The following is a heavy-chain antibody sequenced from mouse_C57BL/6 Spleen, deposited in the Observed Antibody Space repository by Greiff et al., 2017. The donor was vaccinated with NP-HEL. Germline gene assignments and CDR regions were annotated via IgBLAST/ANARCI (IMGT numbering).Heavy chain of an antibody. J-gene: IGHJ4*01. CDR2: IYPGGGYT. D-gene: IGHD2-4*01. V-gene: IGHV1-63*01. CDR3: ARGGVYDYEDYAMDY. Sequence: QVQLQQSGAELVRPGPSVKMSCKASGYTFTNYWIGWAKQRPGHGLEWIGDIYPGGGYTNYNEKFKGKATLTADKSSSTAYMQFSSLTSEDSAIYYGARGGVYDYEDYAMDYWGQGTSVTVSS. CDR1: GYTFTNYW.